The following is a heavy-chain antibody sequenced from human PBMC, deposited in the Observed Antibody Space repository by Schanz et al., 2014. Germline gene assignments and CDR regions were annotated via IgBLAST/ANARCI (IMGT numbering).Heavy chain of an antibody. CDR3: ARDRRSFDRGDLYCFDS. CDR2: ISVYNHNK. D-gene: IGHD5-12*01. CDR1: GYIFINSG. J-gene: IGHJ4*02. V-gene: IGHV1-18*01. Sequence: QIQLVQSGPEVKKPGATVKVSCKASGYIFINSGISWVRQAPGQGLEWMGWISVYNHNKEYDRKFQGRVTMTTDTSTSAAYMAMTDLRADDTAVYYWARDRRSFDRGDLYCFDSWGQGTLVTVSS.